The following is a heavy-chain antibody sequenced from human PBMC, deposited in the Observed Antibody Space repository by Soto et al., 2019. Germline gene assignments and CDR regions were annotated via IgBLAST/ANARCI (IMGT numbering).Heavy chain of an antibody. J-gene: IGHJ3*02. V-gene: IGHV3-48*01. CDR3: ARVGYDFWSGYQTYAFDI. CDR1: GFTFSSYS. Sequence: GGSLRLSCAASGFTFSSYSMNWVRQAPGKGLEWVSYISSSSSTIYYADSVKGRFTISRDNAKNSLYRQMNSLRAEDTAVYYRARVGYDFWSGYQTYAFDIWGQGTMVTVS. D-gene: IGHD3-3*01. CDR2: ISSSSSTI.